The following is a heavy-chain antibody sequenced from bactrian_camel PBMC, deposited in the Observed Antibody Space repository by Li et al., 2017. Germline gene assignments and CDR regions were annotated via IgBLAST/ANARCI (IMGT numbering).Heavy chain of an antibody. CDR1: GIHLSSAFC. CDR3: AAEMGGLVGGNLRAALAALTDFGY. Sequence: HVQLVESGGGSVQAGGSLRLSCAGTGIHLSSAFCVGWFRQVPGKEREGVASIRPGATTTAYASSVRGRFIISQDNAKNTVYLQMNDLKPEDTAMYLCAAEMGGLVGGNLRAALAALTDFGYWGQGTQVTVS. D-gene: IGHD7*01. V-gene: IGHV3S63*01. J-gene: IGHJ6*01. CDR2: IRPGATTT.